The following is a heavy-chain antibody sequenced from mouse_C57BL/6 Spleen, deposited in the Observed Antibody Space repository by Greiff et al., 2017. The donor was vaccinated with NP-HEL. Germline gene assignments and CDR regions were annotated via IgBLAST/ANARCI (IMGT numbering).Heavy chain of an antibody. CDR3: TRSRDGYYTAWFAY. CDR1: GYTFTSYW. D-gene: IGHD2-3*01. CDR2: IYPGNSDT. V-gene: IGHV1-5*01. J-gene: IGHJ3*01. Sequence: EVQLQQSGTVLARPGASVKMSCKTSGYTFTSYWIHWVKQRPGQGLEWIGAIYPGNSDTSYNQKFKGKAKLTAVTSASTAYMELSSLTNEDSAVYYCTRSRDGYYTAWFAYWGQGTLVTVSA.